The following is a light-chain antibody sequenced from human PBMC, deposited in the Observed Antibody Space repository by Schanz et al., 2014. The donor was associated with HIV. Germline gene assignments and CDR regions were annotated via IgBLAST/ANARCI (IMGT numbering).Light chain of an antibody. J-gene: IGLJ3*02. CDR1: GSNIGNNY. V-gene: IGLV1-44*01. Sequence: QSVLTQPPSASATPGQRVTISCSGGGSNIGNNYVNWHQQLPGTAPKLLIFFTDHRPSGVPARFSGSKSGTSASLAISGLQSEDEADYYCAVWDDGLNAWVFGGGTQLTVL. CDR2: FTD. CDR3: AVWDDGLNAWV.